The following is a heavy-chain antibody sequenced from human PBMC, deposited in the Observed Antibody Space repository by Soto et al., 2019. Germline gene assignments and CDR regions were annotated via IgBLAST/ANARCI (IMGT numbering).Heavy chain of an antibody. D-gene: IGHD6-13*01. J-gene: IGHJ6*02. CDR3: ARDLGIAAADPYYYYYGMDV. Sequence: LSLTCAISGDSVSSNSAAWNWIRQSPSRGLEWLGRTYYRSKWYNDYAVSVKSRITINPDTSKNQFSLQLNSVTPEDTAVYYCARDLGIAAADPYYYYYGMDVWGQGTTVTVSS. V-gene: IGHV6-1*01. CDR2: TYYRSKWYN. CDR1: GDSVSSNSAA.